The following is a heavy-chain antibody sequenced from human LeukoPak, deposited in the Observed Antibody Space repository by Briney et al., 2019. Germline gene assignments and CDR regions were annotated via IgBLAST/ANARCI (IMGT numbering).Heavy chain of an antibody. CDR1: GFTFSSYA. Sequence: PGGSLRLSCAASGFTFSSYAMSWLRQAPGKGLEWVSAISGSGGSTYYADSVKGRFTISRDNSKNTLYLQMNSLRAEDTAVYYCAKDRDWAAAGTGGWFDPWGQGTLVTVSS. J-gene: IGHJ5*02. CDR3: AKDRDWAAAGTGGWFDP. D-gene: IGHD6-13*01. V-gene: IGHV3-23*01. CDR2: ISGSGGST.